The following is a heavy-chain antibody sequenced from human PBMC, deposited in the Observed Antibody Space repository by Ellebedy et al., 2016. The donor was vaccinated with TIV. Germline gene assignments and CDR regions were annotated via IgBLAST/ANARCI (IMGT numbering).Heavy chain of an antibody. J-gene: IGHJ4*02. CDR3: ARRGDSDFDS. Sequence: GESLKISCKGSGYTFTTWISWVRQKPGKGLEWMGRIHPSDSATDYRPSFRGHVTMSVDKSISFAFLQWSSLQASDTAMYYCARRGDSDFDSWGQGTVVTVSP. CDR2: IHPSDSAT. CDR1: GYTFTTW. D-gene: IGHD4-17*01. V-gene: IGHV5-10-1*01.